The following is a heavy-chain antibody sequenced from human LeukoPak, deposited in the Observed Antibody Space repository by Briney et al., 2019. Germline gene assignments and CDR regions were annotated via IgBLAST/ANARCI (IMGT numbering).Heavy chain of an antibody. D-gene: IGHD5-18*01. CDR2: ISVTSTYI. V-gene: IGHV3-21*01. CDR3: ASLGYSLDY. J-gene: IGHJ4*02. CDR1: GLTFTSYT. Sequence: GGSLRLSCAASGLTFTSYTMNWVRQAPGKGLQWVSSISVTSTYIHCADSVKGRFTISRDNAKNSLYLQMNSLRAEDTAVYYCASLGYSLDYWGQGTLVTVSS.